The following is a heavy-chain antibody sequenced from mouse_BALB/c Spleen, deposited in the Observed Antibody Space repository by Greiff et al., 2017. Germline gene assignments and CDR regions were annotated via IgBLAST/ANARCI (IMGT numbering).Heavy chain of an antibody. J-gene: IGHJ4*01. CDR1: GFSLTSYG. Sequence: QVQLKESGPGLVQPSQSLSITCTVSGFSLTSYGVHWVRQSPGKGLEWLGVIWSGGSTDYNAAFISRLSISKDNSKSQVFFKMNSLHANDTAIYYSARNYYGSSPYAMDYWGQGTSGTVSA. D-gene: IGHD1-1*01. CDR2: IWSGGST. CDR3: ARNYYGSSPYAMDY. V-gene: IGHV2-2*02.